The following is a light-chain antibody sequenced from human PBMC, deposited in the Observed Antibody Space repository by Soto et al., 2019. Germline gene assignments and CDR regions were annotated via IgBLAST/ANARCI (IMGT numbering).Light chain of an antibody. J-gene: IGKJ2*01. CDR3: QQSNNWPFT. V-gene: IGKV3-15*01. Sequence: EIVLTQSPGTLSVSPGERATLSCRASQSVSSNLAWFQQKPGQAPRLLIYGASTRATGIPARFSGSGAGTEYTLTTISLQSEDLAAYYCQQSNNWPFTFGQGTKVEL. CDR2: GAS. CDR1: QSVSSN.